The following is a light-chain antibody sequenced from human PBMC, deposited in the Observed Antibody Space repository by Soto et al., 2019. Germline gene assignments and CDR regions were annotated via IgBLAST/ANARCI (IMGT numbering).Light chain of an antibody. CDR3: QQYNNWPPYT. CDR1: QSVSSN. CDR2: GAS. J-gene: IGKJ2*01. V-gene: IGKV3-15*01. Sequence: EIVMTQSPATLSVSPGERATLSCSASQSVSSNLAWYQQKPGQDPRLLIYGASTRATGIPARFSGSGSGTEFTRTISSLQSEDFEVYYCQQYNNWPPYTFGQGTKLEIK.